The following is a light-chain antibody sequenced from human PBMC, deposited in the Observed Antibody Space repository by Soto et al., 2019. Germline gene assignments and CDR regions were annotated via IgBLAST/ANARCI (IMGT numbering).Light chain of an antibody. CDR2: VNS. CDR1: SSNIGAGYD. V-gene: IGLV1-40*01. J-gene: IGLJ2*01. Sequence: QSVLTQPPSVSGAPGQSVTISCTGSSSNIGAGYDVDWYQQLPGTAPKLLIYVNSNRPSGVPDRFSGSKSGTSASLAITGLQAEDEADYYCQSYDSSLSVGFGGGTKRTVL. CDR3: QSYDSSLSVG.